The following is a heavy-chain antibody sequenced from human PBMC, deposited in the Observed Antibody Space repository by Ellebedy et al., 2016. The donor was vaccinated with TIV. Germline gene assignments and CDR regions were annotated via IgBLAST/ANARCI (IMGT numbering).Heavy chain of an antibody. CDR3: AREVRRAWFDP. CDR1: GFTFSDNY. V-gene: IGHV3-72*01. Sequence: GESLKISCAASGFTFSDNYMDWVRQAPGKGLEWIGSIRSEAYGGTTEYAPSVKGRFIISSYDSKNSLHLKMNSLKNEDTAVYYGAREVRRAWFDPWGQGTLVTVSS. CDR2: IRSEAYGGTT. J-gene: IGHJ5*02.